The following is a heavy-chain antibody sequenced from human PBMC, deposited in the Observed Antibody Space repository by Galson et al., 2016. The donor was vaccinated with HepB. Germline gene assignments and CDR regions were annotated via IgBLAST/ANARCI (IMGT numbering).Heavy chain of an antibody. V-gene: IGHV4-31*03. CDR2: ISDSGTT. Sequence: TLSLTCTVSGGSVSIGGYFWSWIRQHPGKGLEWIGYISDSGTTYYNPSLKSRVTISVDTSKNQFSLKLNSVTAADTAVFYCARALSVDMVAAYYFDYWGQGTLVTVSS. J-gene: IGHJ4*02. CDR3: ARALSVDMVAAYYFDY. D-gene: IGHD5-12*01. CDR1: GGSVSIGGYF.